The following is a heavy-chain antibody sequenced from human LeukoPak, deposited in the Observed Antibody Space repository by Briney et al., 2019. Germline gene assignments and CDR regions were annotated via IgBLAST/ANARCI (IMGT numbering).Heavy chain of an antibody. CDR2: ISDTGDET. V-gene: IGHV3-23*01. D-gene: IGHD6-13*01. Sequence: KPGGSLRLSCAASGFSFSSYFMTWARQPPGKGLEWVSAISDTGDETHYADSVRGRFTVSRDKSKNTLSLQVNSLRADDTAVYYCAIYLQQPRLGSDYWGQGTLVTVSS. CDR1: GFSFSSYF. CDR3: AIYLQQPRLGSDY. J-gene: IGHJ4*02.